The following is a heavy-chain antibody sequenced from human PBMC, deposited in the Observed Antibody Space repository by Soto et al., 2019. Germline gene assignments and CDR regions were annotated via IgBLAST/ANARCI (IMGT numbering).Heavy chain of an antibody. CDR3: ARDSIAAPNWFDP. CDR1: GFTFRNFE. CDR2: ISSSGSKR. D-gene: IGHD6-6*01. V-gene: IGHV3-48*03. J-gene: IGHJ5*02. Sequence: AGGSLRLSCAASGFTFRNFEMNWVRQVPGKGLEWISYISSSGSKRYYADSVKGRFIVSRDNSNDSLFLEMNSLRDEDTGVYYCARDSIAAPNWFDPWGQGTLVT.